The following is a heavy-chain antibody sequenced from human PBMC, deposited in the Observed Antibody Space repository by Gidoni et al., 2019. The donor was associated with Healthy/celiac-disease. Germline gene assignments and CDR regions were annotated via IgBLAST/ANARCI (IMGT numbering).Heavy chain of an antibody. J-gene: IGHJ5*02. Sequence: QVQLQASGPGLVKPSQTLSLTCTVSGGSISSGSYYWSWIRQPAGKGLEWIGRIYTSGSTNYNPSLKSRVTISVDTSKNQFSLKLSSVTAADTAVYYCARDGCSSTSCYRWFDPWGQGTLVTVSS. CDR2: IYTSGST. D-gene: IGHD2-2*01. CDR3: ARDGCSSTSCYRWFDP. V-gene: IGHV4-61*02. CDR1: GGSISSGSYY.